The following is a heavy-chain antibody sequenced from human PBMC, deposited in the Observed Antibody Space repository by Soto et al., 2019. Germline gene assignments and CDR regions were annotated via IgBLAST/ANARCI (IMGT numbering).Heavy chain of an antibody. J-gene: IGHJ4*02. Sequence: QVQLVQSGAEVKKPGASVRVSCKASGYTFTSYYIHWVRQAPGQGLEWMAIVNPTGGSTNYAQKFQGRVTVTVDTSTSTVFMELNSLRYEDTAVYYCAIHLAAGDSWGQGTLVTVSS. V-gene: IGHV1-46*03. D-gene: IGHD6-25*01. CDR3: AIHLAAGDS. CDR2: VNPTGGST. CDR1: GYTFTSYY.